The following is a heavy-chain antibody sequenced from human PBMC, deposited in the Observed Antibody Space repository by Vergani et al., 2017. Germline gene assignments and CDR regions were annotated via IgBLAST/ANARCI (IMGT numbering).Heavy chain of an antibody. CDR2: IYYSGST. CDR3: ARGEYSADY. CDR1: GGPISSYY. V-gene: IGHV4-59*01. Sequence: QVQLQESGPGLVKPSQTLSLTCTVSGGPISSYYWSWIRQPPGKGLEWIGYIYYSGSTNYNPSLKSRVTISVDTSKNQFSLKLSSVTAADTAVYYCARGEYSADYWGQGTLVTVSS. D-gene: IGHD5-12*01. J-gene: IGHJ4*02.